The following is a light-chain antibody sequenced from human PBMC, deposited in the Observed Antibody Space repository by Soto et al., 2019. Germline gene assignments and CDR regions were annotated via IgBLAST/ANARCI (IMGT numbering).Light chain of an antibody. Sequence: QSALTQPPSASGSPGQSVTISCTGTSSEVGGYHYVSWYQQHPGKAPKLMIYEVSKRPSGVPDRFSGSKSGNTASLTVSGLQAEDAADYYCSSYAGSNNFVFGTGTKVTVL. CDR1: SSEVGGYHY. V-gene: IGLV2-8*01. CDR2: EVS. CDR3: SSYAGSNNFV. J-gene: IGLJ1*01.